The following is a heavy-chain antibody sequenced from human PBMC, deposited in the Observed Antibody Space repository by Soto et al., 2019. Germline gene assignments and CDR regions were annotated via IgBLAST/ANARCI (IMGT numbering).Heavy chain of an antibody. Sequence: QVQLMESGGGVVQPGTSLRLLCEGAGFTFSRYGMHWVRQAPGMGLEWVAVVSHDGLAQYYGDSVKGRFTISRDNSQNNLYLQMNNLSTEDTAIYYCAKETIEVGGPNYFDYWGQGTLVTVSS. V-gene: IGHV3-30*18. CDR3: AKETIEVGGPNYFDY. D-gene: IGHD6-19*01. CDR2: VSHDGLAQ. CDR1: GFTFSRYG. J-gene: IGHJ4*02.